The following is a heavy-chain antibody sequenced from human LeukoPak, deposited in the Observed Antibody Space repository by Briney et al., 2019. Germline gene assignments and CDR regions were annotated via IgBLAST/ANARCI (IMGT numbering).Heavy chain of an antibody. CDR3: ARATVTLGHPPALDY. CDR2: IYYSGST. J-gene: IGHJ4*02. Sequence: KPSETLSLTCSVSGGSISDYYWNWIRQPPGEGLEWIGYIYYSGSTNYNPSLKSRVTISLDTSKDQFSLRLSSVTAADTAVYYCARATVTLGHPPALDYWGQGTLVTVSS. CDR1: GGSISDYY. V-gene: IGHV4-59*01. D-gene: IGHD4-17*01.